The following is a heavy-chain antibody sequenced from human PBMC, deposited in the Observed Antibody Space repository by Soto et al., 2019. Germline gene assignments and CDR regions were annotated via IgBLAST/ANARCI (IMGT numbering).Heavy chain of an antibody. CDR2: ISISSSTI. CDR3: ARSRVLKLRFLEWLSPRQYYYYGMDV. Sequence: PGGSLRLSCAASGFTFSSYIMNGVRQAPGKGLEWVSYISISSSTIYYADSVKGRFTISRDNAKNSLYLQMNSLRDEDTAVYYCARSRVLKLRFLEWLSPRQYYYYGMDVWGQGTTVTVSS. CDR1: GFTFSSYI. D-gene: IGHD3-3*01. V-gene: IGHV3-48*02. J-gene: IGHJ6*02.